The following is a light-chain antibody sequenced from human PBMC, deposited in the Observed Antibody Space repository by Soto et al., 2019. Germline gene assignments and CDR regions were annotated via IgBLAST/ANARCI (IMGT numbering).Light chain of an antibody. CDR3: SSYTDSSPFV. CDR1: SSDVGGYNY. Sequence: QSALTQPASVSGSHGQSITISCTGTSSDVGGYNYVSWYQQHPGKAPKLMIYDVSNWPSGVSNRFSGSKSGNTASLTISGLQAEDEADYYCSSYTDSSPFVFGTGTKVT. J-gene: IGLJ1*01. CDR2: DVS. V-gene: IGLV2-14*01.